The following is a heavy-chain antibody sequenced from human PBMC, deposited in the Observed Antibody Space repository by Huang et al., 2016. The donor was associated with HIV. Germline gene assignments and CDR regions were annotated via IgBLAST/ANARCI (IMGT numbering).Heavy chain of an antibody. V-gene: IGHV5-51*01. J-gene: IGHJ4*02. Sequence: EVHLVPSGAEVKEPGESLKISCQSSGSNFDSYWIGWVRQMPGKGLEWMGGIYPGDSDTRYDPSFQGQVTISADQSINTAYLQWSSLKASDTAIYFCARQGLWLPPTDPFDYWGQGTPVTVSA. CDR1: GSNFDSYW. CDR2: IYPGDSDT. CDR3: ARQGLWLPPTDPFDY. D-gene: IGHD3-10*01.